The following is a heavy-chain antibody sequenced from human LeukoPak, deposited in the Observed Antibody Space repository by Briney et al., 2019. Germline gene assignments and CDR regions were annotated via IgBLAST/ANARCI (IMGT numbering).Heavy chain of an antibody. CDR1: GFTFSSYS. J-gene: IGHJ4*02. V-gene: IGHV3-21*01. CDR3: ASDSHSSSWYAY. Sequence: GGSLRLSCAASGFTFSSYSMNWVRQAPGKGLEWVSSISSSSSYVYYADSVKGRFTISRDNAKNPLYLQMSSLRAEDTAVYYCASDSHSSSWYAYWGQGTLVTVSS. D-gene: IGHD6-13*01. CDR2: ISSSSSYV.